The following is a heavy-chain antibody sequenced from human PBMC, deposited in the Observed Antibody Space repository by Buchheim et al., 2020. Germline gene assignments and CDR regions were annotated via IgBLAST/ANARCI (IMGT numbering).Heavy chain of an antibody. CDR3: AREVRGSGRSRFFHGYGMDV. J-gene: IGHJ6*02. CDR1: GGSISSSSYY. CDR2: IYYSGST. Sequence: QLQLQESGPGLVKPSETLSLTCTVSGGSISSSSYYWGWIRQPPGKGLEWIGSIYYSGSTYYNPSLKSRVTISVDTSKNQFSLKLSSVTAAVTAVYYCAREVRGSGRSRFFHGYGMDVWGQGTT. V-gene: IGHV4-39*07. D-gene: IGHD3-10*01.